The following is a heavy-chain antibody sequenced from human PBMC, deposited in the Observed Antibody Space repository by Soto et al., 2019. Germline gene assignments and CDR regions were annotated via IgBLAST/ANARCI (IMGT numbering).Heavy chain of an antibody. CDR1: GFTFSSYA. J-gene: IGHJ6*02. CDR2: ISGSGGST. D-gene: IGHD6-19*01. Sequence: GGSLRLSCAASGFTFSSYAMSWVRQAPGKGLEWVSAISGSGGSTYYADSVKGRFTISRDNSKNTLYLQMNSLRAEDTAVYYCARDHNIAVAGTLPYGMDVCGQGTTVTVSS. V-gene: IGHV3-23*01. CDR3: ARDHNIAVAGTLPYGMDV.